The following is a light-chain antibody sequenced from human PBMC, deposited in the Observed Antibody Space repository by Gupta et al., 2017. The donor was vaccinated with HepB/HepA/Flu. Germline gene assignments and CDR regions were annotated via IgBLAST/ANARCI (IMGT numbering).Light chain of an antibody. Sequence: EIVLTQSPATLSLSPGERATLSCRASQSVSSYLAWYQQKPGQAPRLLIYDASNRATGIPARFSGSGSGTDITLTISSLEPEDVAVYCCQQSSNWPTFGEGTKVEIK. CDR2: DAS. J-gene: IGKJ4*01. V-gene: IGKV3-11*01. CDR3: QQSSNWPT. CDR1: QSVSSY.